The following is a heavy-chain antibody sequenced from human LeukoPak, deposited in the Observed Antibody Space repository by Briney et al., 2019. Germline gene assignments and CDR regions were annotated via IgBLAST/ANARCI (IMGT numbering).Heavy chain of an antibody. CDR3: AREREGYDTI. D-gene: IGHD3-22*01. V-gene: IGHV1-69*13. CDR2: IIPIFGTA. J-gene: IGHJ3*02. Sequence: SVKVSCKASGGTFSSYAISWVRQAPGQGLEWMGGIIPIFGTANYAQKFQGRVTITADETTSTAYMELSSLRSEDTAVYYCAREREGYDTIWGQGTMVTVSS. CDR1: GGTFSSYA.